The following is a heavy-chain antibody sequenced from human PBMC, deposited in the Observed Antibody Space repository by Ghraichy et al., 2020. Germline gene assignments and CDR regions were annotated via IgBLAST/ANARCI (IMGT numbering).Heavy chain of an antibody. J-gene: IGHJ3*02. CDR1: GFTFSSYS. CDR2: ISISSSYI. V-gene: IGHV3-21*01. CDR3: ARVSGATAGRGGAFDI. D-gene: IGHD6-19*01. Sequence: GESLNISCVASGFTFSSYSMNWVRQAPGKGLEWVSSISISSSYIYYADSVKGRFTISRDNAKDLLFLQMNSLRAEDTAVYYCARVSGATAGRGGAFDIWGQGTMVTVAS.